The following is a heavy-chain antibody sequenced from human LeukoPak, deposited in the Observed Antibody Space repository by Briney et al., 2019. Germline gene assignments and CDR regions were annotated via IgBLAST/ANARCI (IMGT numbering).Heavy chain of an antibody. D-gene: IGHD3-22*01. Sequence: SETLSLTCTVSGGSISSYYWSWIRQPAGKGLEWIGRMYSSGRTNYNPSLKSRVTMSVDTSKNQFSLKLSSVTAADTAVYYCAREYSYDSSGYSYWGQGILGTVSS. CDR3: AREYSYDSSGYSY. V-gene: IGHV4-4*07. J-gene: IGHJ4*02. CDR2: MYSSGRT. CDR1: GGSISSYY.